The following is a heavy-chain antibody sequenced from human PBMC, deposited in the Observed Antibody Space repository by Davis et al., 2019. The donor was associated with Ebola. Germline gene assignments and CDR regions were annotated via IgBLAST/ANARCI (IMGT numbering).Heavy chain of an antibody. V-gene: IGHV1-2*06. D-gene: IGHD3-22*01. CDR2: INPNSGGT. CDR3: ARGGLSMIVVPRDYYHGLDV. CDR1: GYTFTSYG. Sequence: ASVKVSCKASGYTFTSYGISWVRQAPGQGLEWMGRINPNSGGTNYAQNFQGRVTLTRDTSISTASMVLSRLRSDDTAVYFCARGGLSMIVVPRDYYHGLDVWGQGTTVTVSS. J-gene: IGHJ6*02.